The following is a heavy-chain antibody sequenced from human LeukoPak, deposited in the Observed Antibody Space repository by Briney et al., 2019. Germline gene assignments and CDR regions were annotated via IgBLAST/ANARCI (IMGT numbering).Heavy chain of an antibody. V-gene: IGHV4-59*13. J-gene: IGHJ2*01. CDR2: IYYSGST. CDR3: ARVYYSNSYDYWYFDL. Sequence: SETLSLTCTVSGGSIRSYYWSWIRQPPGKGLEWIAYIYYSGSTNYNPSLKSRVTISVDTSKNQFFLKLSSVTAADTAVYHCARVYYSNSYDYWYFDLWGRGTLVTVSS. D-gene: IGHD6-13*01. CDR1: GGSIRSYY.